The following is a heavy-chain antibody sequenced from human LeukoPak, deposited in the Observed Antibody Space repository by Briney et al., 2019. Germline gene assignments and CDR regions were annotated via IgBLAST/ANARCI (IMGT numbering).Heavy chain of an antibody. D-gene: IGHD3-9*01. V-gene: IGHV3-53*01. CDR2: IYKGGTT. CDR3: ARGSGDILTGYSGMDV. CDR1: GFTFSDYY. J-gene: IGHJ6*02. Sequence: GGSLRLSCAASGFTFSDYYMSWVRQVPGKGLEWVSAIYKGGTTYYADSVKGRFTVSRDNSKNSFSLQMNSLSADDTAVYYCARGSGDILTGYSGMDVWGQGTTVTVSS.